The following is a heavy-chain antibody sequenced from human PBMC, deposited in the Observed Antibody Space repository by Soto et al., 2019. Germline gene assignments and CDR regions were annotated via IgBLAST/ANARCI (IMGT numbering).Heavy chain of an antibody. V-gene: IGHV4-59*12. CDR2: IYYGGST. D-gene: IGHD2-8*01. CDR3: ARESRCVNGACGNVFDI. Sequence: QVQLQESGPGLVTPSETLSLTCTVSGGSISTYSWTWIRQSPEKGLEWLGNIYYGGSTNYSPSLNSRLTISLDTSKNQFALKVRAVTAADTAVYYCARESRCVNGACGNVFDIWGRGTKVTVSS. CDR1: GGSISTYS. J-gene: IGHJ3*02.